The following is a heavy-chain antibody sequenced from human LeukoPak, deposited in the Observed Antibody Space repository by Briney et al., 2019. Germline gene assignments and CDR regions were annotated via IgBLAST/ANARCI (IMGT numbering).Heavy chain of an antibody. V-gene: IGHV4-34*01. CDR3: ATSPLGYCSSTSSVGDCYYYYYGMDV. Sequence: SSETLSLTCAVYGGSFSGYYWSWIRQPPGKGLEWIGEINHSGSTNYNPPLKSRVTISVDTSKNQFSLKLSSVTAADTAVYYCATSPLGYCSSTSSVGDCYYYYYGMDVWGQGTTVTVSS. J-gene: IGHJ6*02. CDR1: GGSFSGYY. D-gene: IGHD2-2*01. CDR2: INHSGST.